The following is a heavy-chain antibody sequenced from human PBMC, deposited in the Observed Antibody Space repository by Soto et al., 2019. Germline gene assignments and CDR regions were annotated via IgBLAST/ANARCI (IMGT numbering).Heavy chain of an antibody. V-gene: IGHV3-23*01. CDR2: ISSDGSNR. D-gene: IGHD1-26*01. J-gene: IGHJ4*02. CDR3: AKALVGEVGATDY. CDR1: GFTISSRDNHA. Sequence: QPGGSLRLSCAASGFTISSRDNHAMSWVRQAPGKGPEWISTISSDGSNRHYADSVLGRFTISRDNSRNTLYLQMNSLGAEDAALYYCAKALVGEVGATDYWGQGTPVTVSS.